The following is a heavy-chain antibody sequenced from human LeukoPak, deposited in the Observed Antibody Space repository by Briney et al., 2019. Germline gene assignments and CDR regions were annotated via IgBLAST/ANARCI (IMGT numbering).Heavy chain of an antibody. J-gene: IGHJ6*04. V-gene: IGHV3-33*01. Sequence: QPGGSLRLSCAASGFTFSSYGMHWVRQAPGKGLEWVAVIWYDGSNKYHADSVKGRFTISRDNSKNTLYLQMNSLRAEDTAVYYCARDYDYGDYPLGGMDVWGKGTTVTVSS. CDR2: IWYDGSNK. CDR3: ARDYDYGDYPLGGMDV. D-gene: IGHD4-17*01. CDR1: GFTFSSYG.